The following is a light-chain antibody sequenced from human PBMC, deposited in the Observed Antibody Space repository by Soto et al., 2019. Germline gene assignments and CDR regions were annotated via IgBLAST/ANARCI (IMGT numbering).Light chain of an antibody. J-gene: IGKJ1*01. CDR1: QSVGTS. Sequence: EILLTQSPATLSLSPGERATLSCRASQSVGTSLAWYQQKPGQPPRLLISDASDRATGIPAKFSGGGSGTDFNITISSLDHEDSAVYYCQQRSNWHLGTFGQGTKVDIK. CDR3: QQRSNWHLGT. V-gene: IGKV3-11*01. CDR2: DAS.